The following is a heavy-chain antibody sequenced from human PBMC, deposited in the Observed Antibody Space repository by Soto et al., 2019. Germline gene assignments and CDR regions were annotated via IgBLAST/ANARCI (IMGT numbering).Heavy chain of an antibody. CDR3: GRDRLHTSSSITFDY. J-gene: IGHJ4*02. CDR1: GYTFTTYA. V-gene: IGHV1-18*01. CDR2: ISTYSGKT. D-gene: IGHD6-6*01. Sequence: ASVKVSCKASGYTFTTYAISWVRQAPGQGLEWMGWISTYSGKTDYAQSLQGRVTMTTDTSTNTAYMELRSLRSDDTAVYYCGRDRLHTSSSITFDYWGQGALVTVSS.